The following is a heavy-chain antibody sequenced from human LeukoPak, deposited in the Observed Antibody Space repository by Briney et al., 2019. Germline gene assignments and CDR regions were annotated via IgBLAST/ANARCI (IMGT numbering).Heavy chain of an antibody. Sequence: SGGSLRLSCAASGFTFSSYGMHWVRQAPGKGLEWVAFIRYDGSNKYYADSVKGRFTISRDNSKNTLYLQMNSLRAEDTAVYYCARGPRWIVVVTAIRTPRYYMDVWGKGTTVTISS. CDR1: GFTFSSYG. CDR3: ARGPRWIVVVTAIRTPRYYMDV. J-gene: IGHJ6*03. CDR2: IRYDGSNK. V-gene: IGHV3-30*02. D-gene: IGHD2-21*02.